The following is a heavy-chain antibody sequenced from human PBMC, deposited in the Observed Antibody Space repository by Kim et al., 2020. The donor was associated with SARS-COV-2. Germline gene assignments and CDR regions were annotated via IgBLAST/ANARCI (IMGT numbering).Heavy chain of an antibody. Sequence: NSPPPLKSRVTKSVDTSKTQVSLKLSSVTGADTAVYYCARRSAGAGWFDPWGQGTLVTVSS. J-gene: IGHJ5*02. V-gene: IGHV4-59*08. CDR3: ARRSAGAGWFDP. D-gene: IGHD3-10*01.